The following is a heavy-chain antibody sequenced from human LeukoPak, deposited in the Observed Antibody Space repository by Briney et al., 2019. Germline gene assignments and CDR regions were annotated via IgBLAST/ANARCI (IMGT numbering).Heavy chain of an antibody. Sequence: PGGSLRLSCAASGFSFSNYAMNWVRQAPGKGLEWVSLIIGSGEGTFYADSVKGRFTISRDNSKNTLFLQMTSLRAEDTAVYYCAKAPGISVYEYFFDYWGQGTLVTVSS. CDR1: GFSFSNYA. CDR3: AKAPGISVYEYFFDY. CDR2: IIGSGEGT. V-gene: IGHV3-23*01. D-gene: IGHD5/OR15-5a*01. J-gene: IGHJ4*02.